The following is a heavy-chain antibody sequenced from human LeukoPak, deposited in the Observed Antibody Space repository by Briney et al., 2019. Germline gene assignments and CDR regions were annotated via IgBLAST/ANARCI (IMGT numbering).Heavy chain of an antibody. J-gene: IGHJ4*02. Sequence: PSETLSLTCTVSGYSISSGYYWGWIRQPPGKGLEWIGSIYHSGSTYYNPSLKSRVTIPVDTSKNQFSLKLSSVTAADTTVYYCAREDYYDSSGYREAYWGQGTLVTVSS. CDR2: IYHSGST. CDR3: AREDYYDSSGYREAY. D-gene: IGHD3-22*01. CDR1: GYSISSGYY. V-gene: IGHV4-38-2*02.